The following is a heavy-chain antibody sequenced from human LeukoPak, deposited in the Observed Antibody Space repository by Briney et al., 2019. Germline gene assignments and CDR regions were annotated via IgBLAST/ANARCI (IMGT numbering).Heavy chain of an antibody. V-gene: IGHV3-23*01. D-gene: IGHD3-22*01. CDR3: APVVVYDSSGTVDY. J-gene: IGHJ4*02. Sequence: GGSLRLSCAASGFTFSSSAMSWVRQVPGKGLEWVSGISASGGSTSYADSVKGRFTISRDNSKNTLYLQMNSLRAEDTAVYYCAPVVVYDSSGTVDYWGQGTLVTVSS. CDR2: ISASGGST. CDR1: GFTFSSSA.